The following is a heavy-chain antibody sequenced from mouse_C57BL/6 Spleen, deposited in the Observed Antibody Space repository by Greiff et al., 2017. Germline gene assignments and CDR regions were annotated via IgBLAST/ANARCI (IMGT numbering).Heavy chain of an antibody. D-gene: IGHD1-1*01. CDR3: ARGVATHWYFDV. CDR1: GYTFTSYW. J-gene: IGHJ1*03. Sequence: VQLQQPGAELVMPGASVKLSCKASGYTFTSYWMPWVKQRPGQGLEWIGEIDPSDSYTNYNQKFKGKSTLTVDKSSSTAYMQLSSLTSEDSAVYYCARGVATHWYFDVWGTGTTVTVSS. CDR2: IDPSDSYT. V-gene: IGHV1-69*01.